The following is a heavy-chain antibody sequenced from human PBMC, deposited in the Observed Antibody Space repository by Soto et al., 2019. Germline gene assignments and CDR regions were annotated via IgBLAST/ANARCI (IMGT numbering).Heavy chain of an antibody. D-gene: IGHD2-15*01. CDR2: ISGSGGST. CDR1: GFTFSSYA. J-gene: IGHJ6*03. Sequence: EVQLLESGGGLVQPGGSLRLSCAASGFTFSSYAMSWVRQAPGKGLEWVSAISGSGGSTYYADSVKGRFTISRDNSKNTLYLQMNSLRAEDTAVYYCAKDLTSPLADIVFLDYYMDVWGKGTTVTVSS. CDR3: AKDLTSPLADIVFLDYYMDV. V-gene: IGHV3-23*01.